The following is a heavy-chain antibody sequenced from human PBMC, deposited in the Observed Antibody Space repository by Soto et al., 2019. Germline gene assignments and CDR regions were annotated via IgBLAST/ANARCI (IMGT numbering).Heavy chain of an antibody. CDR2: INAGNGDT. V-gene: IGHV1-3*01. CDR1: GYTFTTYA. CDR3: ARVRDGNDWGCFDS. J-gene: IGHJ4*02. Sequence: QVQLVQSGADVKKPGASVKVSCKASGYTFTTYAIHWVRHAPGQRLEWMGWINAGNGDTKYSRKFQGRVTITRNTSARTAYMELSGLSSEDTAVYYCARVRDGNDWGCFDSWGQGTLVTVSS. D-gene: IGHD7-27*01.